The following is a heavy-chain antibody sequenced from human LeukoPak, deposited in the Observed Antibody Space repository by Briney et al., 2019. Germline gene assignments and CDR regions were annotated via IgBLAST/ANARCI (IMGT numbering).Heavy chain of an antibody. CDR3: ANGPYSSGWSIKD. D-gene: IGHD6-19*01. V-gene: IGHV3-30*18. Sequence: GGSLRLSCAASGFTFSSYGMHWVRQAPGKGLEWVAVISYDGSNKYYADSVKGRFTISRDNSKNTLYLQMNSLRAEDTAVYYCANGPYSSGWSIKDWGQGTLVTVSS. J-gene: IGHJ4*02. CDR2: ISYDGSNK. CDR1: GFTFSSYG.